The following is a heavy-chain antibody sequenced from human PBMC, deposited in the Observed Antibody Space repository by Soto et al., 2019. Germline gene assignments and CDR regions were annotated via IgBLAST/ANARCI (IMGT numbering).Heavy chain of an antibody. V-gene: IGHV4-34*01. J-gene: IGHJ6*02. CDR3: AGDRIFYGVKYYYYYGMDV. CDR2: INHSGST. Sequence: SETLSLTCAVYGGSFSGYYWSWIRQPPGKGLEWIGEINHSGSTNYNPSLKSRVTISVDTSKNQFSLKLSSVTAADTAVYYCAGDRIFYGVKYYYYYGMDVWGQGTTVTVSS. D-gene: IGHD3-3*01. CDR1: GGSFSGYY.